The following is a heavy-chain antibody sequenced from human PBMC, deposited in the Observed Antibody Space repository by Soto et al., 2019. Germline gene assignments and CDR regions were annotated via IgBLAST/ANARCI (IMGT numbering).Heavy chain of an antibody. D-gene: IGHD3-22*01. V-gene: IGHV1-18*01. CDR1: GYTFTSYG. Sequence: ASVKVSCKASGYTFTSYGISWVRQAPGQGLEWMGWISAYNGNTNYAQKLQGRVTMTTDTSTSTAYMELRSLRSDDTAVYYCARSRVVVAANDAFDIWGQGTMVTVSS. CDR3: ARSRVVVAANDAFDI. J-gene: IGHJ3*02. CDR2: ISAYNGNT.